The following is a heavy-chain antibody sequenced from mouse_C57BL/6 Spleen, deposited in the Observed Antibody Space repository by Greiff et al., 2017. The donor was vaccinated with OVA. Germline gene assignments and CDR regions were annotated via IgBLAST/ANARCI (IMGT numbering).Heavy chain of an antibody. Sequence: VQLQQSGAELVRPGTSVKLSCKASGYTFTSYWMHWVKQRPGQGLEWIGVIDPSDSYTNYNQKFKGKATLTVDTSSSTAYTQLSSLTSEDSAVYYCAIYYDYDVPFAYWGQGTLVTVSA. J-gene: IGHJ3*01. CDR1: GYTFTSYW. D-gene: IGHD2-4*01. V-gene: IGHV1-59*01. CDR3: AIYYDYDVPFAY. CDR2: IDPSDSYT.